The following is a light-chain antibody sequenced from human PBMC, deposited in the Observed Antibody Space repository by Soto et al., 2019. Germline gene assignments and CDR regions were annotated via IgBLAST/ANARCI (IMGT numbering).Light chain of an antibody. CDR1: NSNIGNNY. CDR2: GDS. J-gene: IGLJ2*01. Sequence: QSVLTQPPSVSAAPGQKVTISCSGANSNIGNNYVSWYQQLPGTAPKLLIYGDSIRPSGIPDRFSASKSGTSATLGITGLQTGDEADYYCGTWDNSLSGGLFGGGTKVTVL. V-gene: IGLV1-51*02. CDR3: GTWDNSLSGGL.